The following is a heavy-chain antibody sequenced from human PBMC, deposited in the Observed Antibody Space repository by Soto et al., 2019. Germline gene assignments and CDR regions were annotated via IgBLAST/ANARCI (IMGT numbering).Heavy chain of an antibody. CDR2: IYPGDSDT. CDR1: GYSFYTYW. J-gene: IGHJ6*03. D-gene: IGHD6-6*01. CDR3: ATRSTIADRNYYYYYMDV. V-gene: IGHV5-51*01. Sequence: GESLKISCKGSGYSFYTYWIGWVRQMPGKGLEWMGIIYPGDSDTTYSPSFQGQVTISADKSISTAYLQWSSLKASDTAMYYCATRSTIADRNYYYYYMDVWGKGTTVTVSS.